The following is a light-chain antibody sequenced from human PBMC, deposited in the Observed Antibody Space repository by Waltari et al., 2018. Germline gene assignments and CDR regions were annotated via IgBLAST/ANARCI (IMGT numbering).Light chain of an antibody. J-gene: IGLJ1*01. V-gene: IGLV3-21*02. Sequence: SYVLTQPPSVSVAPGQTATTTCGGNDIATKSVNWYQQKPGQAPVLVVYRNSARPSGIPERFSGSNSGNAATLTISRVDAGDEADYYCQVWDSGADYVFGTGTMVTVL. CDR3: QVWDSGADYV. CDR1: DIATKS. CDR2: RNS.